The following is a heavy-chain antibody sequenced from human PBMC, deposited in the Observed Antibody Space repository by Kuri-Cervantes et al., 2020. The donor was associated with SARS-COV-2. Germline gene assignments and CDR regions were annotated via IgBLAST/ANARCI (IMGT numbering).Heavy chain of an antibody. CDR2: ISYDGRST. CDR1: GFTFSSVG. Sequence: LSLTCAASGFTFSSVGMHWVRRAPGKGLEWVALISYDGRSTFYADFVKGRFTVSRDNSKNMVFLQMNSLGADDTAVYYCARDWGIDFWSGYYTSYYYGMDVWGQGITVTVSS. CDR3: ARDWGIDFWSGYYTSYYYGMDV. D-gene: IGHD3-3*01. V-gene: IGHV3-30*03. J-gene: IGHJ6*02.